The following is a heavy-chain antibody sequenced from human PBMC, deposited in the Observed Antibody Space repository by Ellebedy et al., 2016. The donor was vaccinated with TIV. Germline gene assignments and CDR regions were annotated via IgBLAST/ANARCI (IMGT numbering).Heavy chain of an antibody. CDR3: ARGLVDGDSGGPYDY. V-gene: IGHV1-69*13. D-gene: IGHD4-17*01. CDR2: IIPIFGTA. CDR1: GGTFSSYA. Sequence: SVKVSXXASGGTFSSYAISWVRQAPGQGLEWMGGIIPIFGTANYAQKFQGRVTITADESTSTAYMELSSLRSEDTAVYYCARGLVDGDSGGPYDYWGQGTLVTVSS. J-gene: IGHJ4*02.